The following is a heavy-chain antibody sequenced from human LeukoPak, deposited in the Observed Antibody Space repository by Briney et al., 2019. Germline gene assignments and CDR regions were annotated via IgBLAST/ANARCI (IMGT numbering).Heavy chain of an antibody. J-gene: IGHJ3*02. V-gene: IGHV1-69*04. CDR3: ARTYCYGSEYAFDI. D-gene: IGHD3-10*01. CDR2: IIPILGIA. CDR1: GGTFSSYA. Sequence: ASVKVSCKASGGTFSSYAISWVRQAPGQGLEWMGRIIPILGIANYAQKFQGRVTITADKSTSTAYMELSSLRSEDTAVYYCARTYCYGSEYAFDIWGQGTMVTVSS.